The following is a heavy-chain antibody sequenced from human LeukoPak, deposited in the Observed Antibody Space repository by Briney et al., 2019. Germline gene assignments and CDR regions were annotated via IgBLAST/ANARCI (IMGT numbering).Heavy chain of an antibody. Sequence: SETLSLTCTVSGGSISSYYWSWIRQPPGKGLEWIGYIYYSGSTNYNPSLKSRVTISVDTSKNQFSLKLTSVAAADTAVYYCARTTEGGYTYGYFYYYYMDVWGKGTTVTISS. CDR3: ARTTEGGYTYGYFYYYYMDV. CDR2: IYYSGST. D-gene: IGHD5-18*01. J-gene: IGHJ6*03. CDR1: GGSISSYY. V-gene: IGHV4-59*01.